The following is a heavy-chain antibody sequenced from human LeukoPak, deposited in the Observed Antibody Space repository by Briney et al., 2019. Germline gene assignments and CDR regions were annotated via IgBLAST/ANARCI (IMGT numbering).Heavy chain of an antibody. V-gene: IGHV3-21*01. CDR3: ARERVAGNFDY. J-gene: IGHJ4*02. D-gene: IGHD2-15*01. CDR2: ISSSSSYI. CDR1: GFTFSSYS. Sequence: GGSLRLSCAASGFTFSSYSTNWVRQAPGKGLEWVPSISSSSSYIYYADSVKGRFTISRDNAKNSLYLQMNSLRAEDTAVYYCARERVAGNFDYWGQGTLVTVSS.